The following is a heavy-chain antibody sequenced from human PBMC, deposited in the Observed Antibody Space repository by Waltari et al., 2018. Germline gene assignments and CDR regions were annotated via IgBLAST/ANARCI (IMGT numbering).Heavy chain of an antibody. CDR1: GYIFTGIY. CDR3: ARGSSRVDF. Sequence: QVQLVQSGAEVRKPGASVKVSCKASGYIFTGIYINWVRQAPGQGFEWMGGINPHSGDTNYAQKFRGRITMTRDTAITTAYIELSSLTSDDTAVYYCARGSSRVDFWGQGTLVTVSS. CDR2: INPHSGDT. D-gene: IGHD2-2*01. V-gene: IGHV1-2*02. J-gene: IGHJ4*02.